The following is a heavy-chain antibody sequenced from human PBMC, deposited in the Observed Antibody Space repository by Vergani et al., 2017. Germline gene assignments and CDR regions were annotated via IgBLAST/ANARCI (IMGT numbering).Heavy chain of an antibody. CDR3: ARSSGYYSYYFDF. Sequence: QGQLAQSGAEVKKPGSSVKVSCKASGGTFSSNSISWVRQAPGQGLEWMGRIIPIFGTTSYAQKFQGRVTIPADESTSTAYMELSSLRSEDTAVYYCARSSGYYSYYFDFWGQGVLVTVSS. CDR2: IIPIFGTT. CDR1: GGTFSSNS. D-gene: IGHD3-22*01. J-gene: IGHJ4*02. V-gene: IGHV1-69*13.